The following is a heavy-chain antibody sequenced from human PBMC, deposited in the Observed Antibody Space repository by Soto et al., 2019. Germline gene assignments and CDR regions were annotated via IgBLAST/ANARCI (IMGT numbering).Heavy chain of an antibody. V-gene: IGHV3-48*03. CDR1: GFTLSDYE. CDR2: ISPSGTTI. Sequence: GSLRLSCVVSGFTLSDYEINWVRQAPGKGLEWVSYISPSGTTIYYSDSVKGRFTVFRDNAKESLFLQMNSLRAEDTAIYYCARYLPDPWGQGTLVTVSS. D-gene: IGHD2-8*01. CDR3: ARYLPDP. J-gene: IGHJ5*02.